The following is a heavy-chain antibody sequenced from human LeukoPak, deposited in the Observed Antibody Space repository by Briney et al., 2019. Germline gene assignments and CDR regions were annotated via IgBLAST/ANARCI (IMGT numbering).Heavy chain of an antibody. CDR1: GFTFDDYA. D-gene: IGHD1-26*01. J-gene: IGHJ2*01. CDR2: ISWNSGSI. CDR3: AKDLRAIDNWYFDL. V-gene: IGHV3-9*01. Sequence: GGSLRLSCAAPGFTFDDYAMHWVRQAPGKGLEWVSGISWNSGSIGYADSVKGRFTISRDNAKNSLYLQMNSLRAEDTALYYCAKDLRAIDNWYFDLWGRGTLVTVSS.